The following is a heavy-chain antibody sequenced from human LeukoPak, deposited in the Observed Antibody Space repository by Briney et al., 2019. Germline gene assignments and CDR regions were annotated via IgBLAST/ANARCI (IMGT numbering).Heavy chain of an antibody. CDR1: GYTFTSYG. CDR3: ARGVRDIVVVPAAMALFGY. CDR2: ISAYNGNT. D-gene: IGHD2-2*01. V-gene: IGHV1-18*04. Sequence: GASVKVSCKASGYTFTSYGISWVRQAPGQGLEWMGWISAYNGNTNYAQKLQGRVTMTTDTSTSTAYMELRSLRSDDTAVYYCARGVRDIVVVPAAMALFGYWGQGTLVTVSS. J-gene: IGHJ4*02.